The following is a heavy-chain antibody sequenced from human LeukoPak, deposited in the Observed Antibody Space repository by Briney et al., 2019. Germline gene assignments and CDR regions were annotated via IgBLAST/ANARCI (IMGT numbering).Heavy chain of an antibody. V-gene: IGHV3-23*01. CDR1: GFTFSSYA. Sequence: GGSLRLSCAASGFTFSSYAMSWVRQAPGKGLEWVSAISGSGGSTYYADSVKSRFTISRDNSKNTLYLQMNSLRAEDTAVYYCAKDLMITFGGVIIHPGNFDYWGQGTLVTVSS. D-gene: IGHD3-16*01. CDR3: AKDLMITFGGVIIHPGNFDY. J-gene: IGHJ4*02. CDR2: ISGSGGST.